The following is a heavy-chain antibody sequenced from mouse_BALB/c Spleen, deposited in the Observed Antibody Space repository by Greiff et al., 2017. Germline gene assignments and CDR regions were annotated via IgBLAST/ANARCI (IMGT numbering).Heavy chain of an antibody. CDR3: AVLLRSYFDY. J-gene: IGHJ2*01. Sequence: VQLKESGAELVRPGALVKLSCKASGFNIKDYYMHWVKQRPEQGLEWIGWIDPENGNTIYDPKFQGKASITADTSSNTAYLQLSSLTSEDTAVYYCAVLLRSYFDYWGQGTTLTVSS. D-gene: IGHD1-1*01. CDR1: GFNIKDYY. CDR2: IDPENGNT. V-gene: IGHV14-1*02.